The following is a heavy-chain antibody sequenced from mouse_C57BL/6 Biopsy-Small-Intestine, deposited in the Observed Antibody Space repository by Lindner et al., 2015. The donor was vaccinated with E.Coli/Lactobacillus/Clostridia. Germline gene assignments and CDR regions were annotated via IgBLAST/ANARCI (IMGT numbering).Heavy chain of an antibody. D-gene: IGHD1-3*01. V-gene: IGHV1-4*01. CDR2: ISVYSGTT. CDR3: ARATPFNPNFHFETSGSMGGYFDY. Sequence: SVKVSCKATGYTFDTHDITWVRQAPGQGLEWMGWISVYSGTTNYALKLQDRVTMTSDTSTGTAYLELRSLRSDDTAVYYCARATPFNPNFHFETSGSMGGYFDYWGLGTQVSVSS. J-gene: IGHJ4*01. CDR1: GYTFDTHD.